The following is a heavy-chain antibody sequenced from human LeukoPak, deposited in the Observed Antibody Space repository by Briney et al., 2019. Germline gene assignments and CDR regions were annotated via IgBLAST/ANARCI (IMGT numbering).Heavy chain of an antibody. Sequence: PGGSLRLSCAASGFTFDDYAMHWVRQAPGKGLVWVSRINRDGSSTSYADSVKGRFTISRDNAKNTLYLQMNSLRAEDTAVYYCARDRETYYDILTGYYTLGDAFDIWGQGTMVTVSS. J-gene: IGHJ3*02. CDR1: GFTFDDYA. CDR2: INRDGSST. D-gene: IGHD3-9*01. V-gene: IGHV3-74*01. CDR3: ARDRETYYDILTGYYTLGDAFDI.